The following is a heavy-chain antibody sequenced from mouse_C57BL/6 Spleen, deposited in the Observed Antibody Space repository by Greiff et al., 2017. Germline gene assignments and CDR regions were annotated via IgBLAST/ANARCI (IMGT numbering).Heavy chain of an antibody. CDR2: IWSGGST. V-gene: IGHV2-2*01. CDR3: ARNAGDSSGYGAMDY. CDR1: GFSLTSYG. Sequence: VMLVESGPGLVQPSQSLSITCTVSGFSLTSYGVHWVRQSPGKGLEWLGVIWSGGSTDYNAAFISRLSISKDNSKSQVFFKMNSLQADDTAIYYCARNAGDSSGYGAMDYWGQGTSVTVSS. J-gene: IGHJ4*01. D-gene: IGHD3-2*02.